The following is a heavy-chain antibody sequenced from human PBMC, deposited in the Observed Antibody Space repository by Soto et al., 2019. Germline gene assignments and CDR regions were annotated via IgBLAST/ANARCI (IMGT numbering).Heavy chain of an antibody. D-gene: IGHD2-21*02. CDR2: INPSGGST. V-gene: IGHV1-46*01. J-gene: IGHJ6*02. CDR3: ARAGDAFYYYYGMDV. CDR1: GYTFTSYY. Sequence: QVQLVQSGAEVKKPGASVKVSCKASGYTFTSYYMHWVRQAPGQGLEWMGIINPSGGSTSYAQKFQGRVTMTRDTSTSTVYMELGSLRSEDTAVYYCARAGDAFYYYYGMDVWGQGTTVTVSS.